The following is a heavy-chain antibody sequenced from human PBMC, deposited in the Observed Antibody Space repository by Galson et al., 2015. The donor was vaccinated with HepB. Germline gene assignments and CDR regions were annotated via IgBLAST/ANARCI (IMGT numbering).Heavy chain of an antibody. J-gene: IGHJ4*02. D-gene: IGHD1-26*01. CDR1: GFTFSSYA. Sequence: SLRLSCAASGFTFSSYAMHWVRQAPGKGLEWLAVISYDGSNKYYADSVKGRFTISRDNSKNTLYLQMNSLRAEDTAVYYCAKDGGSYPGDWYYFDYWGQGTLVTVSS. V-gene: IGHV3-30*04. CDR3: AKDGGSYPGDWYYFDY. CDR2: ISYDGSNK.